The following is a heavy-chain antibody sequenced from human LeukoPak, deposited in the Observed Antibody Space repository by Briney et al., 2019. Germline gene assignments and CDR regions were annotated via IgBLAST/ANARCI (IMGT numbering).Heavy chain of an antibody. Sequence: PGGSLRLSCAASGFTFSSYWMHWVRQAPGRGLEWVSDISGSGDSTNYADSVKGRFTISRDNSKNTLYLQMNSLRAEDTAVYYCAKDWGDIVVVPAAFGYMDVWGKGTTVTVSS. J-gene: IGHJ6*03. CDR3: AKDWGDIVVVPAAFGYMDV. D-gene: IGHD2-2*01. CDR2: ISGSGDST. CDR1: GFTFSSYW. V-gene: IGHV3-23*01.